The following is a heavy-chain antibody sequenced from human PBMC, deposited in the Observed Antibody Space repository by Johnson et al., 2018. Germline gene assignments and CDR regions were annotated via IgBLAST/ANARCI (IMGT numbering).Heavy chain of an antibody. V-gene: IGHV3-33*01. CDR2: IWCDGTNK. CDR1: GFTFSTSA. Sequence: VQPVETGGGVVQPGRSXRLSCAASGFTFSTSAIHWVRQAPGKGLEWVAVIWCDGTNKYNVDSVKGRLPISRDNTKNTVYLKMNSLRGEETGVYNVARDYLTDMYTGTGNDYGMDVWGQGTTVTVSS. CDR3: ARDYLTDMYTGTGNDYGMDV. D-gene: IGHD1-1*01. J-gene: IGHJ6*02.